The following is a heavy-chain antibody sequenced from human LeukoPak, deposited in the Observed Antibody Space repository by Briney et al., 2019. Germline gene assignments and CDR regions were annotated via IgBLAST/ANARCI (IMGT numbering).Heavy chain of an antibody. CDR2: IYYSGST. V-gene: IGHV4-59*01. J-gene: IGHJ4*02. CDR1: GGSISSYY. D-gene: IGHD6-19*01. CDR3: ARVLAVAGTPFDY. Sequence: SETLSLTCTVSGGSISSYYWSWIRQPPGKGLEWIGYIYYSGSTHYNPSLKSRAAISVDTSKNHFSLKLSSVTAADTAVYYCARVLAVAGTPFDYWAREPWSPSPQ.